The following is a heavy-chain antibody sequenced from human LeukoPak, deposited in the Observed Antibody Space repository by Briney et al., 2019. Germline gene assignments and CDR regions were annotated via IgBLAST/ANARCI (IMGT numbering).Heavy chain of an antibody. CDR3: ARGDSGSYYQSDY. Sequence: SETLSLTCTVSGGSISSYYWSWIRQPPGKRLEWIGYIYYSGSINYNPSLKSRVTISVDTSKNQFSLKLSSVTAADTAVYYCARGDSGSYYQSDYWGQGTLVTVSS. D-gene: IGHD1-26*01. J-gene: IGHJ4*02. V-gene: IGHV4-59*01. CDR2: IYYSGSI. CDR1: GGSISSYY.